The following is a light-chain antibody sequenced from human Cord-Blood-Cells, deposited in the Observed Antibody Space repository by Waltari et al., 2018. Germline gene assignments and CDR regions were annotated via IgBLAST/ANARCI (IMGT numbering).Light chain of an antibody. V-gene: IGKV2-28*01. CDR1: QSLLHSNGYNY. J-gene: IGKJ4*01. Sequence: DIVMTQSPLSLPVTPGDPASISCRSSQSLLHSNGYNYLDWYLQKPGQSPQLLIYLGSNRASGVPDRFSGSGSGTDFSLKISRVEAEDVGVYYCMQALQTPIFGGGTKVEIK. CDR2: LGS. CDR3: MQALQTPI.